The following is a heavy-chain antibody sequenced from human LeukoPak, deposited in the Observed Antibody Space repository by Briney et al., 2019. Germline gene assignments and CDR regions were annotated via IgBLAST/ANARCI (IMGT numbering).Heavy chain of an antibody. CDR1: GGSISGSF. Sequence: SETLSLTCTVSGGSISGSFWSWIRQPPGKGLEWIGFISYSGSTNYNPSLESRVTISVDTSKNHFSLTLGSVTAADTAVYYCARDRSSGWGYFDYWGQGTLITVSS. D-gene: IGHD6-19*01. J-gene: IGHJ4*02. CDR2: ISYSGST. CDR3: ARDRSSGWGYFDY. V-gene: IGHV4-59*01.